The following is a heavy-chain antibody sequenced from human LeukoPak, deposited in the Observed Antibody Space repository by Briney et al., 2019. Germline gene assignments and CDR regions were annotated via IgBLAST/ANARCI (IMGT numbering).Heavy chain of an antibody. CDR3: ARESLHCSGGSCYRGMDV. J-gene: IGHJ6*02. Sequence: ASVKVSCKASGYTFTGYYMHWVRQAPGQGLEWMGWINPNSGGTNYAQKFQGRVTMTRDTSISTAYMELSRLRSGDTAVYYCARESLHCSGGSCYRGMDVWGQGTTVTVSS. V-gene: IGHV1-2*02. CDR1: GYTFTGYY. D-gene: IGHD2-15*01. CDR2: INPNSGGT.